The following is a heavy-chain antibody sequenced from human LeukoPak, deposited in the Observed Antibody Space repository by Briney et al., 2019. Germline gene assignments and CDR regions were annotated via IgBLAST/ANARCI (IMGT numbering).Heavy chain of an antibody. CDR3: AREHPDFRSGKLGIDY. J-gene: IGHJ4*02. CDR1: GYTFTGYY. Sequence: ASVKVSCKASGYTFTGYYMHWVRQAPGQGLEWMGRINPNSGGTNYAQKFQGRVTMTRDTSISTAYMELSRLRSDDTAVYYCAREHPDFRSGKLGIDYWGQGTLVTVSS. D-gene: IGHD3-3*01. V-gene: IGHV1-2*06. CDR2: INPNSGGT.